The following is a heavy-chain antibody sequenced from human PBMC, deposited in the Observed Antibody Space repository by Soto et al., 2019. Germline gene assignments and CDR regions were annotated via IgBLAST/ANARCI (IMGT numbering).Heavy chain of an antibody. CDR3: ARVGPYCSGGSCYRLLDY. V-gene: IGHV4-59*01. J-gene: IGHJ4*02. Sequence: QVQLQESGPGLVKPSETLSLTCTVSGGSITGYSWSWIRQPPGKGLEWIGYTYYSGTTNYNPSLKSRVTISVDTPKNQFSLKVSPVSAADTAVYYCARVGPYCSGGSCYRLLDYWGQGTLVTVSS. D-gene: IGHD2-15*01. CDR1: GGSITGYS. CDR2: TYYSGTT.